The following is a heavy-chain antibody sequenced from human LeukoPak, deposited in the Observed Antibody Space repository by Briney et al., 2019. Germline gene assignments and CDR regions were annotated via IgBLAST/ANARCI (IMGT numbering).Heavy chain of an antibody. CDR2: INHSGST. CDR1: GGHFSGYY. J-gene: IGHJ4*02. Sequence: SDTLSLPCAVYGGHFSGYYLSWMRQPPRKGLAWIGEINHSGSTNYNPSLKSRVTISVDTSKSQSSLKLSSVTAADTAVYYCARGNWNPFDYWGQGTLVTVSS. V-gene: IGHV4-34*01. D-gene: IGHD1-1*01. CDR3: ARGNWNPFDY.